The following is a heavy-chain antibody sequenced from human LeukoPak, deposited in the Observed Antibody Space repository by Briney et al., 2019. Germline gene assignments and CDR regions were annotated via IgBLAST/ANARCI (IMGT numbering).Heavy chain of an antibody. Sequence: PGGSLRLSCAASGFTVSSNYMSWVRQAPGKGLEWVSVIYSGGSTYYADSVKGRFTISRDNSKNTLYLQMNSLRAEDTAVYYCARDRQYQLLTDYYYGMDVWGKGTTVTVSS. D-gene: IGHD2-2*01. CDR3: ARDRQYQLLTDYYYGMDV. V-gene: IGHV3-53*01. J-gene: IGHJ6*04. CDR1: GFTVSSNY. CDR2: IYSGGST.